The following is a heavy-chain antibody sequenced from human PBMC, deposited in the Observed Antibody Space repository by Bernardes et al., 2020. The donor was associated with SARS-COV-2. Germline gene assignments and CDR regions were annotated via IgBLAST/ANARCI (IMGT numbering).Heavy chain of an antibody. CDR3: ARDSVWFGELSIPNWFDP. CDR2: ISRSSSYI. CDR1: GFTFSSYS. V-gene: IGHV3-21*01. D-gene: IGHD3-10*01. Sequence: GGSLRLSCAASGFTFSSYSMNWVRQAPGKGLEWVSSISRSSSYIYYADSVKGRFTISRDNAKNSLYLQMNSLRAEDTAVYYCARDSVWFGELSIPNWFDPWCQCTLITVSS. J-gene: IGHJ5*02.